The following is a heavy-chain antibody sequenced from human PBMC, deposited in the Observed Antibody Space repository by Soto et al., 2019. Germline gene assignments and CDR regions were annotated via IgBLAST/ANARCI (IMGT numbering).Heavy chain of an antibody. D-gene: IGHD7-27*01. CDR3: ARRGWGSRDCYFDL. V-gene: IGHV4-59*08. J-gene: IGHJ2*01. CDR2: IYYSGST. CDR1: GGSISSYY. Sequence: QVQLQESGPGLVKPSETLSLTCTVSGGSISSYYWSWIRQPPGKGLEWIGYIYYSGSTNYNPSLKSRVTISVDTSKNQFSLKLSSVTAADTAVYYCARRGWGSRDCYFDLWGRGTLVTVSS.